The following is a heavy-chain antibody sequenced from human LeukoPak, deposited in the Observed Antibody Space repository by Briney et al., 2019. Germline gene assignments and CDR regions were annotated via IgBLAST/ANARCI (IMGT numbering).Heavy chain of an antibody. Sequence: GESLKISCQGSGYSFTTYWNGWVRQMPGKGLEWMWIIYPGDSDTRYSPSFQGQVTISADKSISTAYLQWNSLKASDTAMYYCARRDGYGAYDIWGQGTMVTVSS. J-gene: IGHJ3*02. D-gene: IGHD5-24*01. CDR2: IYPGDSDT. V-gene: IGHV5-51*01. CDR3: ARRDGYGAYDI. CDR1: GYSFTTYW.